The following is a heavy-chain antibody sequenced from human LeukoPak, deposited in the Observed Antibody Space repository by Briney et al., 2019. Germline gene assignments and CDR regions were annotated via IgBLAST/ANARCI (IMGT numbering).Heavy chain of an antibody. D-gene: IGHD2-15*01. CDR3: ARDSYSKY. CDR1: GFTVSSNY. J-gene: IGHJ4*02. Sequence: GGSLRLSCAASGFTVSSNYMNWVRQAPGKGLEWVSIIFNDGRTFYADSVKGRFTISRDNSKNTIYLQMNSLRAEDTAVYYCARDSYSKYWGQGTLVTVSS. CDR2: IFNDGRT. V-gene: IGHV3-66*01.